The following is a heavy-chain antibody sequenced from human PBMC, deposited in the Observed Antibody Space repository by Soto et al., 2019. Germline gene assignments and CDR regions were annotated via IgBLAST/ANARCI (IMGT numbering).Heavy chain of an antibody. J-gene: IGHJ6*03. CDR2: IWYDGSNK. CDR3: ARGRRDSSTRTYYYYYMDV. V-gene: IGHV3-33*01. Sequence: GGSLRLSCAASGFTFSSYGMHWVRQAPGKGLEWVAVIWYDGSNKYYADSVKGRFTISRDNSKNTLYLQMNSLRAEDTAVYYCARGRRDSSTRTYYYYYMDVWGKGTTVTVSS. D-gene: IGHD2-2*01. CDR1: GFTFSSYG.